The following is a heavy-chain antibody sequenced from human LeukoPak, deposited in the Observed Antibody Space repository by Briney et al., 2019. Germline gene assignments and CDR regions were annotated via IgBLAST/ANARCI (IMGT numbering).Heavy chain of an antibody. V-gene: IGHV4-39*07. CDR3: ASPPLTTVTTAPSLV. D-gene: IGHD4-17*01. Sequence: SETLSLTCTVSGGSISSSSYYWGWIRQPPGKGLEWIGSIYYSGSTYYNPSLKSRVTISLDTSKNQFSLKLSSVTAADTAVYYCASPPLTTVTTAPSLVWGKGTTVTVSS. CDR1: GGSISSSSYY. CDR2: IYYSGST. J-gene: IGHJ6*04.